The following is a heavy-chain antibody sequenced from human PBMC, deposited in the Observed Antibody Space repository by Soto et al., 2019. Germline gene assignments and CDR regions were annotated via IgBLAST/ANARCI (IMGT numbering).Heavy chain of an antibody. D-gene: IGHD3-10*01. Sequence: PSETLSLTCTVSGGSISSGGYYWSWIRQHPGKGLEWIGYIYYSGSTYYNPPLKSRVTISVDTSKNQFSLKLSSVTAADTAVYYCARAMVRGVTSTCGFDPWGQGTLVTVSS. V-gene: IGHV4-31*03. CDR2: IYYSGST. CDR1: GGSISSGGYY. J-gene: IGHJ5*02. CDR3: ARAMVRGVTSTCGFDP.